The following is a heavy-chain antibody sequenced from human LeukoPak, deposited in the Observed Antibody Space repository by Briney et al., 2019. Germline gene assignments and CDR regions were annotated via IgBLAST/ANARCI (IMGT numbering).Heavy chain of an antibody. V-gene: IGHV4-61*02. Sequence: SQTLSLTCTVSGGSISSGSYYWSWIRQPAGKGLEWIGRIYTSGSTNYNPSLKSRVTISVDTSKNQFSLKLSSVTAADTAVYYCARDRDYANTRRAFDIWGQGTMVTVSS. D-gene: IGHD4-17*01. J-gene: IGHJ3*02. CDR3: ARDRDYANTRRAFDI. CDR1: GGSISSGSYY. CDR2: IYTSGST.